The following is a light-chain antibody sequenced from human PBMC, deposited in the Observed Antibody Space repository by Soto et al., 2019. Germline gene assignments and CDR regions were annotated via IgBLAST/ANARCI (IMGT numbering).Light chain of an antibody. J-gene: IGKJ3*01. CDR3: QQYNKSPLFT. CDR1: QSIGSN. CDR2: GAS. V-gene: IGKV3-15*01. Sequence: ETVLTQSPATFSVSPGERATLSCRASQSIGSNLAWYQQRPGQPPRLLIYGASTRATGVPARFSGSGSGTEFTLTINSLQSEDFALYYWQQYNKSPLFTFGPGNKVDIK.